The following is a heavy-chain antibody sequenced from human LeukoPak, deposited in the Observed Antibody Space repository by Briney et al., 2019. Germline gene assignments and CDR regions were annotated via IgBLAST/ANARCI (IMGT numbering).Heavy chain of an antibody. Sequence: GGSLRLSCAASGFTFSSYSMNWVRQAPGKGLEWVSSISSSSSYIYYADSVKGRFTISRDNAKNSLYLQMNSLRAEDTAVYYCARLGPASSGWPESFDYWGQGTLVTVSS. CDR3: ARLGPASSGWPESFDY. V-gene: IGHV3-21*04. CDR2: ISSSSSYI. J-gene: IGHJ4*02. D-gene: IGHD6-19*01. CDR1: GFTFSSYS.